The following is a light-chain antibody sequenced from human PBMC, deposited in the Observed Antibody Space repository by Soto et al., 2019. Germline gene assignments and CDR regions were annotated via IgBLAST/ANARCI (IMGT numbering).Light chain of an antibody. Sequence: QTVVTQEPSFSVSPGGTITLTCGLSSGSVSTYNYPSWYQQTPGQAPRTLIYNSYSRSSGVPDRFSGSILENKAALTISGAQAGDESDYYCLLFMSTGIALFGGGTKLTVL. CDR1: SGSVSTYNY. CDR2: NSY. V-gene: IGLV8-61*01. J-gene: IGLJ3*02. CDR3: LLFMSTGIAL.